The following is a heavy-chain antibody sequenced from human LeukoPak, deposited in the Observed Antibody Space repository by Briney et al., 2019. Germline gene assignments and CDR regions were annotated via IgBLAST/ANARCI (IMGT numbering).Heavy chain of an antibody. CDR2: INPSGGST. CDR3: ARTFGVDDYYYYYGMDV. V-gene: IGHV1-46*01. D-gene: IGHD3-3*01. Sequence: ASVKVSCKASGYTFTSYYMHWVRQAPGQGLEWMGIINPSGGSTSYAQKFQGRVTMTRDTSTSTVYMELSSLRSEDTAAYYCARTFGVDDYYYYYGMDVWGQGTTVTVSS. CDR1: GYTFTSYY. J-gene: IGHJ6*02.